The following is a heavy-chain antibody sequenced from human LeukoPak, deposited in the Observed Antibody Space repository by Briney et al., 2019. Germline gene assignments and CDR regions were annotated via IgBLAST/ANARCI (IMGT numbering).Heavy chain of an antibody. V-gene: IGHV3-66*01. D-gene: IGHD6-13*01. Sequence: GGSLRLTCAASGATVGNNYMIWVRQAPGKGLEWVSRIYSGGATNYADSVKGRFTISRDSSKNTLFLQLNSLRAEDTAVYYCARDTSAVALGTYGWGQGTLVTVSS. J-gene: IGHJ4*02. CDR3: ARDTSAVALGTYG. CDR1: GATVGNNY. CDR2: IYSGGAT.